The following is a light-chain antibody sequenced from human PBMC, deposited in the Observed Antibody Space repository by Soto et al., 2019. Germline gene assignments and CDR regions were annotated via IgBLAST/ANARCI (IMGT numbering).Light chain of an antibody. Sequence: EIEMTQSPATLSMSPGERATLSCRASQSVSRNLAWYQQKPGQAPRLLIYGASSRATGIPDRFSGSGSGTDFTLTISRLEPEDFAVYYCQQYGRSPGLFTFGPGTKVDIK. V-gene: IGKV3-20*01. J-gene: IGKJ3*01. CDR3: QQYGRSPGLFT. CDR1: QSVSRN. CDR2: GAS.